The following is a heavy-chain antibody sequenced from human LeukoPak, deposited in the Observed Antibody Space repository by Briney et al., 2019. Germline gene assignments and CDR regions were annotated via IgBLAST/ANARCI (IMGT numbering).Heavy chain of an antibody. J-gene: IGHJ6*03. CDR1: GGSLSSYY. CDR2: IYYSGST. Sequence: SETLSLTCTVSGGSLSSYYWSWIRQPPGKGLEWIGYIYYSGSTNYNPSLKSRVTISVDTSKNQFSLKLSSVTAADTAVYYCARDSRPGYYYYMDVWGKGTTVTISS. CDR3: ARDSRPGYYYYMDV. V-gene: IGHV4-59*01.